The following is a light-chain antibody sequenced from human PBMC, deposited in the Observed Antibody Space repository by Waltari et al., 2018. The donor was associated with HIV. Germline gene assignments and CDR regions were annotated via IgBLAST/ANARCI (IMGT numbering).Light chain of an antibody. Sequence: QSVLTQPPSASGTPGQRVAIPCSGSSSNLGNNFVYWYQHLPGTTPKLLIYRNNQRPSGVPDRFSGSKSGTSASLAISGLRSEDEADYYCTSWDDSLSGWMFGGGTTLTVL. J-gene: IGLJ3*02. CDR2: RNN. V-gene: IGLV1-47*01. CDR1: SSNLGNNF. CDR3: TSWDDSLSGWM.